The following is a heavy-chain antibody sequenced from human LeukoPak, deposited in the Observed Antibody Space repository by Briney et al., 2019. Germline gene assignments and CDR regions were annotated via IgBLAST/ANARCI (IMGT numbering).Heavy chain of an antibody. CDR3: ARGISGGSTVTYFFDY. J-gene: IGHJ4*02. CDR1: GGTFRSYV. Sequence: GASVKVSCKASGGTFRSYVVSWMRQAPGQGLEWMGIINPGSGTTTYAQKFQGRVTMTRDTSTSTVYMELSSLRSEDTALYYCARGISGGSTVTYFFDYWGQGTLVTVSS. V-gene: IGHV1-46*01. D-gene: IGHD4-11*01. CDR2: INPGSGTT.